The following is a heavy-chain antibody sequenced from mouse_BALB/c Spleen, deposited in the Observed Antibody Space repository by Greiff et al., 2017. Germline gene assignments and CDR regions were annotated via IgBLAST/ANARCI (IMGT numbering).Heavy chain of an antibody. J-gene: IGHJ4*01. CDR2: IYPGSGST. V-gene: IGHV1-55*01. Sequence: VQLQQPGAELVKPGTSVKLSCKASGYNFTSYWINWVKLRPGQGLEWIGDIYPGSGSTNYNEKFKSKATLTVDTSSSTAYMQLSSLASEDSALYYCAQGGYYGSSSYYAMDYWGQGTSVTVSS. D-gene: IGHD1-1*01. CDR3: AQGGYYGSSSYYAMDY. CDR1: GYNFTSYW.